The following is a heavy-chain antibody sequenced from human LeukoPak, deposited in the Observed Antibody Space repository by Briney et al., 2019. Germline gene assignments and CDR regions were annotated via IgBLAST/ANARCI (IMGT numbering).Heavy chain of an antibody. D-gene: IGHD5-12*01. CDR1: GFTFSSYA. V-gene: IGHV3-30-3*01. CDR2: ISYDGSNK. J-gene: IGHJ5*02. Sequence: GGSLRLSWAASGFTFSSYAMHWVRQAPGKGLEWVAVISYDGSNKYYADSVKGRFTISRDNSKNTLYLQMNSLRAEDTAVYYCARDRATRNWFDPWGQGTLVTVSS. CDR3: ARDRATRNWFDP.